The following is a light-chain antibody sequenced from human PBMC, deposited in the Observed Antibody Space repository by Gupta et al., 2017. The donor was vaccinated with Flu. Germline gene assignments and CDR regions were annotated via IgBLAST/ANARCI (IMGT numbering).Light chain of an antibody. V-gene: IGLV1-40*01. Sequence: QSVLTQPPSVSGAPGQRVTISCTGSRSNIVAVYEVYWYQQLPGAAPKLLIYCTYNRPSGVPDRFSGSKSGASASLAISGLQAEDEADYYCPSYDRILSGVVFGGGTKLTVL. CDR2: CTY. CDR1: RSNIVAVYE. J-gene: IGLJ2*01. CDR3: PSYDRILSGVV.